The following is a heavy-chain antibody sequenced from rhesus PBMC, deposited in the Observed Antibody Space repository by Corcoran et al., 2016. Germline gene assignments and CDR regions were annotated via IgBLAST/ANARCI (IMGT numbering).Heavy chain of an antibody. J-gene: IGHJ4*01. CDR1: GASISSYW. CDR3: ARSGYGSGGVY. CDR2: IFGNSGNS. V-gene: IGHV4-80*01. D-gene: IGHD4-4*01. Sequence: QVQLQESGPGLVKPSETLPLTCAVSGASISSYWWSWIRQRPGKGLEWSGEIFGNSGNSYYNPPLKSRVIISKDASKNQFSLKLSSVTAADTAVYYCARSGYGSGGVYWGQGILVTVSS.